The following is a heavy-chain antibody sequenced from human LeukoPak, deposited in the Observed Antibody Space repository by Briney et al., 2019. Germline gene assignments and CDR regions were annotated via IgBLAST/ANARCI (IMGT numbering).Heavy chain of an antibody. CDR1: GYTFTSYD. CDR3: ARGVWFQPRTILDY. CDR2: MNPNSGNT. D-gene: IGHD3-16*01. J-gene: IGHJ4*02. V-gene: IGHV1-8*01. Sequence: ASVKVSCKASGYTFTSYDINWVRQATGQGLEWMGWMNPNSGNTGYAQKFQGRVTMTRYTSISTAYMELSSLRSEDTAVYYCARGVWFQPRTILDYWGQGTLVTVSS.